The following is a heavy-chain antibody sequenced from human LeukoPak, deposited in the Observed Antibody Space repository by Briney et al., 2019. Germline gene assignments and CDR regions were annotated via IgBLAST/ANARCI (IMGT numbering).Heavy chain of an antibody. J-gene: IGHJ3*02. D-gene: IGHD6-13*01. CDR1: GDSVSNNA. CDR3: ARGWARDGFNI. V-gene: IGHV6-1*01. Sequence: SQTLSLTCVISGDSVSNNAWNWVRQTPSGGLECLGRTYYDSKWYNHYAESVKSRISINPDTSKSQFSLQLNSVTPEDTAVYYCARGWARDGFNIWSQGTMVTVSS. CDR2: TYYDSKWYN.